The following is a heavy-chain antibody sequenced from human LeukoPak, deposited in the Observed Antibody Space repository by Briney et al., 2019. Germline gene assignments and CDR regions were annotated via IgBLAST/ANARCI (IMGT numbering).Heavy chain of an antibody. D-gene: IGHD4-11*01. CDR2: IYSGGST. V-gene: IGHV3-53*01. Sequence: AVSLTLSCAASGFTISSNYMSWVRQAPGLGLKWISDIYSGGSTYYADSVKGRFTISRDNSKNTLYLQMNSLRAEDTAVYYCAREGNYGWYSWFDPWGQGTLVTVSS. J-gene: IGHJ5*02. CDR3: AREGNYGWYSWFDP. CDR1: GFTISSNY.